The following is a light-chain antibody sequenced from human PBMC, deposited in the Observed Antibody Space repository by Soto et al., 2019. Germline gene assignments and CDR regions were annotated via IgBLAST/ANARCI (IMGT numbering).Light chain of an antibody. Sequence: IMLSISPATLSLSPGERATLSCRASQSVSSYLAWYQQKPGQAPRLLIYDASNRATGIPGRFSGSGSGTDFTLTISSLEPEDIPVYYCLPPCHWLTFAGGGMVDIK. V-gene: IGKV3-11*01. CDR1: QSVSSY. CDR3: LPPCHWLT. J-gene: IGKJ4*01. CDR2: DAS.